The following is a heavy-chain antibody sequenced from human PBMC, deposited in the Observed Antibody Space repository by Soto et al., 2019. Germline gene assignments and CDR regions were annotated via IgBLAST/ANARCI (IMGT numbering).Heavy chain of an antibody. D-gene: IGHD3-22*01. CDR2: IIPILGIA. J-gene: IGHJ4*02. CDR1: GGTFSSYT. V-gene: IGHV1-69*02. Sequence: QVQLVQSGAEVKKPGSSVKVSCKASGGTFSSYTISWVRQAPGQGLEWMGRIIPILGIANYAQKFQGRVTITADKSTSTAYMELSSLRSEDTAVYYCASFAHYYDSSGYIPGGIDYWGQGTLVTVSS. CDR3: ASFAHYYDSSGYIPGGIDY.